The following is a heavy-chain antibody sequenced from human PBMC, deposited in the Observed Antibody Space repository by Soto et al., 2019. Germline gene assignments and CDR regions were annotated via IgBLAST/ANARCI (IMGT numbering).Heavy chain of an antibody. CDR2: IYYSGST. Sequence: PSETLCLTCTVAGGSIRGYYWSWIRQPPGKGLEWIGYIYYSGSTNYNPSLKSRVTISVDTSKNQFSLKLSSVTAADTAVYYCARIYSQDYYYYYMDVWGKGTTVTVSS. CDR1: GGSIRGYY. J-gene: IGHJ6*03. CDR3: ARIYSQDYYYYYMDV. V-gene: IGHV4-59*08. D-gene: IGHD2-15*01.